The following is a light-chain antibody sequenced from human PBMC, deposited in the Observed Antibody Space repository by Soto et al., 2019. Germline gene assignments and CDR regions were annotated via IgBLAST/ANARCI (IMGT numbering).Light chain of an antibody. V-gene: IGKV1-39*01. J-gene: IGKJ4*01. CDR1: QSISNY. CDR2: AAS. CDR3: QQSYNTPQLT. Sequence: DTQMTQSPSSLSASVGDRVTITCRASQSISNYLNWYQQKPGKAPKLLIYAASSLQSGVPSRFSGSGSGTDFTLTISSLQPEDFATYYCQQSYNTPQLTFGGGTKVDIK.